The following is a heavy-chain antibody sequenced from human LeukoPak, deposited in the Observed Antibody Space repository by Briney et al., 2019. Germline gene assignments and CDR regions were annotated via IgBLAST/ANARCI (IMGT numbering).Heavy chain of an antibody. J-gene: IGHJ4*02. CDR2: ISSSSSTI. D-gene: IGHD6-19*01. V-gene: IGHV3-48*04. Sequence: PGGSLRLSCAASGFTFSSYSMNWVRQAPGKGLEWVSYISSSSSTIYYADSVKGRFTISRDNAKNSLYLQMNSLRAEDTAVYYCVRVAWAVAGTYWGQGTLVTVSS. CDR3: VRVAWAVAGTY. CDR1: GFTFSSYS.